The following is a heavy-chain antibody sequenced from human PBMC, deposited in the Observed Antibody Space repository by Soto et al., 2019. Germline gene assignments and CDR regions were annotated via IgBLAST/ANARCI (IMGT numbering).Heavy chain of an antibody. CDR2: ISSSSGYI. Sequence: GGSLRLSCAASGFTFSSYSMNWVRQAPGKGLEWVSSISSSSGYIYYADSVKGRFTISRDNAKNSLYLQMNSLRAEDSAVYYCAREVSYCGGDCYSAFDIWGQGTMVTVSS. V-gene: IGHV3-21*01. D-gene: IGHD2-21*02. CDR3: AREVSYCGGDCYSAFDI. J-gene: IGHJ3*02. CDR1: GFTFSSYS.